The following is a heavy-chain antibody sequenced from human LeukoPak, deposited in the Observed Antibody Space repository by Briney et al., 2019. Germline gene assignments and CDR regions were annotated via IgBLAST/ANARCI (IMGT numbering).Heavy chain of an antibody. V-gene: IGHV3-30*18. D-gene: IGHD3-22*01. Sequence: GSLRLSCAASGFTFSSYGMHWVRQAPGKGLEWVAVISYDGSNKYYADSVKGRFTISRDNSKNTLYLQMNSLRAEDTAVYYCAKSASGYYDSSGYYVPDDAFDIWGQGTMVTVSS. CDR2: ISYDGSNK. J-gene: IGHJ3*02. CDR3: AKSASGYYDSSGYYVPDDAFDI. CDR1: GFTFSSYG.